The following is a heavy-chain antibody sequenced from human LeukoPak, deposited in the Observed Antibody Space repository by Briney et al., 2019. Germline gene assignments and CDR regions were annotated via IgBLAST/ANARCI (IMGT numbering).Heavy chain of an antibody. D-gene: IGHD3-10*01. CDR2: ISSSSSYI. Sequence: GGSLRLSCAASGFTFSSYSMNWVRQAPGKGLEWVSSISSSSSYIYYADSVKGRFTISRDNAKNSLYLQMNSRRAEDTAVYYCARDGRAYYYGSGSYYFDYWGQGTLVTVSS. CDR1: GFTFSSYS. V-gene: IGHV3-21*01. CDR3: ARDGRAYYYGSGSYYFDY. J-gene: IGHJ4*02.